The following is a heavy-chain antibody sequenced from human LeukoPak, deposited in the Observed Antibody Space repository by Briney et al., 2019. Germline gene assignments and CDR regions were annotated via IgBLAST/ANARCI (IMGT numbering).Heavy chain of an antibody. V-gene: IGHV4-34*01. D-gene: IGHD2-21*02. CDR1: GGSFSGYY. J-gene: IGHJ4*02. Sequence: SETLSLTCAVYGGSFSGYYWSWIRQPPGKGLEWIGEINHSGSTNYNPSLKSRVTISVDTSKNQFSLKLSSVTAADTAVYYCRIVVATAGLFDYWGQGTLVTVSS. CDR2: INHSGST. CDR3: RIVVATAGLFDY.